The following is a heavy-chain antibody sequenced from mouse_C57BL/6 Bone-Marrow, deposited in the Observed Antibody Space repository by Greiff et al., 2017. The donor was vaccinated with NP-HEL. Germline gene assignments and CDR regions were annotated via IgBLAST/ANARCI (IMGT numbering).Heavy chain of an antibody. Sequence: DVKLVESEGGLVQPGSSMKLSCTTSGFTFSDYYMAWVRQVPEKGLDWVANINYDGSSTYYLDSLKSRFIISRDNAKNILYLQMSMLKSEDTATYYCAREGGLRRRTYAMDYWGQGTSVTVSS. CDR2: INYDGSST. CDR3: AREGGLRRRTYAMDY. V-gene: IGHV5-16*01. J-gene: IGHJ4*01. D-gene: IGHD2-4*01. CDR1: GFTFSDYY.